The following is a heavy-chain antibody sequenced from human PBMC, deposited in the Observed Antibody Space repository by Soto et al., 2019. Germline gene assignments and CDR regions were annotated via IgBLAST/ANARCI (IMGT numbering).Heavy chain of an antibody. V-gene: IGHV4-30-2*01. CDR3: ASTRMIVALFDY. D-gene: IGHD3-22*01. Sequence: PSETLSLTCAVSGGSISSGGYSCSWIRQPPGKGLEWIGYIYHSGGTYYNPSLKSRVTISVDTSKNQFSLKLSSVTAADTAVYYCASTRMIVALFDYWGQGTLVTVSS. CDR2: IYHSGGT. CDR1: GGSISSGGYS. J-gene: IGHJ4*02.